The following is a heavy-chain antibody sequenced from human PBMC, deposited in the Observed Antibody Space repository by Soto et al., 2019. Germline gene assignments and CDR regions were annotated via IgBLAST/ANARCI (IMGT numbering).Heavy chain of an antibody. V-gene: IGHV4-30-4*01. Sequence: QVQLQESGPGLVKPSQTLSLTCTVSGGSISSGDYYWSWIRQPPGKGLEWIGYIYYSGSTYYNPSLRSRVTISVDTSKNQFSPKLSSVTAADTAVYYCARERPDGCRLDPWGQGTLVTVSS. J-gene: IGHJ5*02. CDR3: ARERPDGCRLDP. D-gene: IGHD6-19*01. CDR1: GGSISSGDYY. CDR2: IYYSGST.